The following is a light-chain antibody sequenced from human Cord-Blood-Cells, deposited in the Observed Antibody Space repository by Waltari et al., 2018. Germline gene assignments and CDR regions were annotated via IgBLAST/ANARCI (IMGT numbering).Light chain of an antibody. J-gene: IGKJ2*01. CDR1: QSISSY. Sequence: DIQMTQSPSSLSASVGDRVTITCRASQSISSYLNWYQQKPGKVPKLLIYAASSFQRGVPSRFSGSGSGTDFTLTISSLQPEDFATYYCQQSYSTLPYTFGQGTKLEIK. V-gene: IGKV1-39*01. CDR3: QQSYSTLPYT. CDR2: AAS.